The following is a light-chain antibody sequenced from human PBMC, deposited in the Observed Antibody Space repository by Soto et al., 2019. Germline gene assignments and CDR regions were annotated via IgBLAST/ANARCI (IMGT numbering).Light chain of an antibody. J-gene: IGLJ3*02. Sequence: QSVLTQPPSASGTPGQTVTITCSGSNSNIGSNIVAWYQHLPGTAPKLLIYDNNQRPSGVPDRFFGSKSGTSASLAISGLQPDDESHYYCAAWDDSLNGLVFGGGTKLTVL. CDR3: AAWDDSLNGLV. CDR2: DNN. CDR1: NSNIGSNI. V-gene: IGLV1-44*01.